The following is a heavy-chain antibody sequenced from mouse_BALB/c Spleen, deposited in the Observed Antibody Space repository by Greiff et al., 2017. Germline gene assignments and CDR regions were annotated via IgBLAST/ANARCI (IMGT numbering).Heavy chain of an antibody. Sequence: EVKLMESGGGLVKPGGSLKLSCAASGFTFSSYAMSWVRQSPEKRLEWVAEISSGGSYTYYPDTVTGRFTISRDNAKNTLYLEMSSLRSEDTAMYDCATYYGNYRAWFAYWGQGTLVTVSA. CDR3: ATYYGNYRAWFAY. D-gene: IGHD2-10*01. CDR1: GFTFSSYA. CDR2: ISSGGSYT. V-gene: IGHV5-9-4*01. J-gene: IGHJ3*01.